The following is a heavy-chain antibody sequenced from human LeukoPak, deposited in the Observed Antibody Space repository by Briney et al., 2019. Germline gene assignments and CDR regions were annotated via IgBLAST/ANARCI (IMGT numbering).Heavy chain of an antibody. J-gene: IGHJ4*02. D-gene: IGHD5-24*01. CDR2: IKTKTDGETT. CDR1: GLTFSNAW. V-gene: IGHV3-15*01. Sequence: GGSLRLSCAASGLTFSNAWMSWVRQAPGKGLEWVGLIKTKTDGETTDCAAPVKGRFTFSRDDSKKILYLQMNSLKTEDTAVYYCTTVERWLLSSSPYWGQGTPVTVSS. CDR3: TTVERWLLSSSPY.